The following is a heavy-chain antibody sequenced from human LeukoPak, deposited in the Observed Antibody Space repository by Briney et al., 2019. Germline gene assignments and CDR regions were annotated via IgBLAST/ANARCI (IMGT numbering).Heavy chain of an antibody. Sequence: SETLSLTCTVSGNSISSGDNYWSWIRQPAGKGLEWIGRIYTSGSTNYNPSLKSRVTISGDTSKNQFSLKLSSVTAADTAVYYCARGVVTVSGFDPWGQGTLVTVSS. CDR3: ARGVVTVSGFDP. V-gene: IGHV4-61*02. J-gene: IGHJ5*02. D-gene: IGHD2-21*02. CDR2: IYTSGST. CDR1: GNSISSGDNY.